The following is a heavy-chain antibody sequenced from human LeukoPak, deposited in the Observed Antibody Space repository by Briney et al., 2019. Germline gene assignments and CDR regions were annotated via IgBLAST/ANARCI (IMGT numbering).Heavy chain of an antibody. J-gene: IGHJ3*02. Sequence: GGSLRLSCAASGFTFSNYMMDWVRQAPGKGLEWVSSISSSSSHIYYADSVKGRFTISRDNAENSLYLQMNSLRAEDTAVYYCARAAYHYYDSSGPRAFDIWGQGTMVTVST. V-gene: IGHV3-21*01. CDR3: ARAAYHYYDSSGPRAFDI. D-gene: IGHD3-22*01. CDR2: ISSSSSHI. CDR1: GFTFSNYM.